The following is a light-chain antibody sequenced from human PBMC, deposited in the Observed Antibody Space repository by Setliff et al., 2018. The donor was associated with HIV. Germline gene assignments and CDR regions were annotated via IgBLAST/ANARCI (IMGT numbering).Light chain of an antibody. CDR2: DVS. CDR1: SSDVGDYNY. CDR3: SSYTSSSTYV. V-gene: IGLV2-14*01. J-gene: IGLJ1*01. Sequence: QSALTQPASVSGSPGQSITISCTGTSSDVGDYNYVSWYQQHPGKAPKLMIYDVSKRPSGVSNRFSGSKSGNTASLTISGLQAEDEAAYYCSSYTSSSTYVFATGTKVTVL.